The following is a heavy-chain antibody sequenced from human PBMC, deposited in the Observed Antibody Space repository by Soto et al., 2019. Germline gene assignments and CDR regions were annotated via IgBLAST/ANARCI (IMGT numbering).Heavy chain of an antibody. Sequence: QLHLVQSGAEVKKAGSSVKVSCKASGGTVSSYAITWVRQAPGKGLEWMGVFIPIFVSAHYAPKFQGRITITADESTSTAYMELSGLTSEDTAIYYCARDVSSDTTGFREYDLWGQGTQVTVSS. CDR1: GGTVSSYA. V-gene: IGHV1-69*01. J-gene: IGHJ4*02. CDR2: FIPIFVSA. D-gene: IGHD4-17*01. CDR3: ARDVSSDTTGFREYDL.